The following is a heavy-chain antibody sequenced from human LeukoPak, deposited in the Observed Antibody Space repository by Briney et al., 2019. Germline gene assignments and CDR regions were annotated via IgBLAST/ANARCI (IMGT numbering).Heavy chain of an antibody. CDR1: GYTFNSNG. V-gene: IGHV1-18*04. CDR3: ARGPYGSGSYLDY. CDR2: ISAYTGNT. J-gene: IGHJ4*02. Sequence: GASVKVSCKASGYTFNSNGISRVRQAPGQGLEWMGWISAYTGNTNYAQIFRGTVTLTTEASASTAYMELRSLRSDDTAVYYCARGPYGSGSYLDYWGQGTLVTVSS. D-gene: IGHD3-10*01.